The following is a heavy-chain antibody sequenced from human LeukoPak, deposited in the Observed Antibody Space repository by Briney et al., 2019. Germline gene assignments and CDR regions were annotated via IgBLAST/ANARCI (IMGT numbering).Heavy chain of an antibody. CDR1: GFTFSDYY. CDR2: ISSSGSTI. D-gene: IGHD3-3*01. Sequence: GGSLRLSCAASGFTFSDYYMSWIRQAPGKGLEWVSYISSSGSTIYYADSVKGRFTISRDNAKNSLYLQMNSLRAEDTAVYYCARGKWTYYDFWSPIGRYYGMDVWGQGTTVTVSS. J-gene: IGHJ6*02. V-gene: IGHV3-11*01. CDR3: ARGKWTYYDFWSPIGRYYGMDV.